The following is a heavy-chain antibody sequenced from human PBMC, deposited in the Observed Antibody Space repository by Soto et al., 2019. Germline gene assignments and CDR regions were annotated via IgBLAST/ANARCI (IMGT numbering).Heavy chain of an antibody. CDR2: INPSGGST. D-gene: IGHD2-15*01. J-gene: IGHJ6*04. CDR1: GYTFTSYY. CDR3: ARDIALGAQYYYYYGMDV. V-gene: IGHV1-46*01. Sequence: QVQLVQSGAEVKKPGASVKDSCKASGYTFTSYYMHWVRQAHGQGLEWMGIINPSGGSTSYAQKFQCRATMTRDTSTSTVYMELSSLRSEDTAVYYCARDIALGAQYYYYYGMDVWGEGATVTVSS.